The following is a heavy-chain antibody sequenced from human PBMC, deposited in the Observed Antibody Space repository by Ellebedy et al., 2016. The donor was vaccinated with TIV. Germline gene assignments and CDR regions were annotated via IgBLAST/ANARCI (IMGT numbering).Heavy chain of an antibody. D-gene: IGHD4-17*01. CDR3: ARGPLYGDYPNWFDP. CDR1: GFTFSSYS. Sequence: GESLKISXAASGFTFSSYSMNWVRQAPGKGLEWVSYISSSSSTIYYADSMKGRFTISRDNAKNSLYLQMNSLRDEDTAVYYCARGPLYGDYPNWFDPWGQGTLVTVSS. V-gene: IGHV3-48*02. J-gene: IGHJ5*02. CDR2: ISSSSSTI.